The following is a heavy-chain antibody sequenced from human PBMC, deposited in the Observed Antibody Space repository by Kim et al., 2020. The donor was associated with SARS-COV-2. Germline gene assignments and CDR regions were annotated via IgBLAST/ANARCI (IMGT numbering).Heavy chain of an antibody. V-gene: IGHV4-61*01. CDR1: GGSVSGGNYY. CDR3: ARVGEVCSSTSCPADY. Sequence: SETLSLTCSVSGGSVSGGNYYWTWIRQPPGKGLEWIGYIYHTGSTNYNPSLKSRVTILLDTSKNQISLNVRSVTAADTAVYYCARVGEVCSSTSCPADYWGQGTLVTVSS. D-gene: IGHD2-2*01. J-gene: IGHJ4*02. CDR2: IYHTGST.